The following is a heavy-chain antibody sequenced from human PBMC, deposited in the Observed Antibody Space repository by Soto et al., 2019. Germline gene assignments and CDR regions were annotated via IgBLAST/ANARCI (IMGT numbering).Heavy chain of an antibody. Sequence: PGGSLRLSCAASGFTFSSYAMHWVRQAQGKGLEWVAVISYDGSNKYYADSVKGRFTISRDNSKNTLYLQMNSLRAEDTAVYYCAKDSPYYDILTGPSYYFDYWGQGSLVTVSS. CDR3: AKDSPYYDILTGPSYYFDY. D-gene: IGHD3-9*01. J-gene: IGHJ4*02. V-gene: IGHV3-30-3*01. CDR2: ISYDGSNK. CDR1: GFTFSSYA.